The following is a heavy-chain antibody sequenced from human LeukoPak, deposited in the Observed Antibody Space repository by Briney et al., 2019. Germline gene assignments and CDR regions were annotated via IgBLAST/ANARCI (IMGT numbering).Heavy chain of an antibody. Sequence: ASVKVSCKASGYTFTGYYMHWVRQAPGQGLEWMGWINPNTGGTNYAQKFQGRVTMTRDTSISTAYMELSRLRSDDTAVYYCARDLEWLYPGGAFDIWGQGTMVTVSS. CDR3: ARDLEWLYPGGAFDI. CDR2: INPNTGGT. D-gene: IGHD3-3*01. J-gene: IGHJ3*02. V-gene: IGHV1-2*02. CDR1: GYTFTGYY.